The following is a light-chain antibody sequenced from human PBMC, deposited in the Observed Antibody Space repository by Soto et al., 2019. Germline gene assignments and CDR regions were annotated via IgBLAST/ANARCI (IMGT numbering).Light chain of an antibody. CDR3: SSYRSSSTYV. CDR1: SSDVGRYNY. Sequence: QSALTQPASVSGSPGQSITISCTGTSSDVGRYNYVSWYQQYPGKAPKLMLYDVSKRPSGVADRFAVSKSGNTASLTISGLQPEDEADYYCSSYRSSSTYVFGTGTKLTVL. V-gene: IGLV2-14*03. CDR2: DVS. J-gene: IGLJ1*01.